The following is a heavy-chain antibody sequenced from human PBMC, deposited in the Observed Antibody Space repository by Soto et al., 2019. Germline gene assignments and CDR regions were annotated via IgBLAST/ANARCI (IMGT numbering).Heavy chain of an antibody. J-gene: IGHJ4*02. CDR3: AKDLIRIGSGSFDY. Sequence: QVQLVESGGGVVQPGRSLRLSCAASGFTFSSYGMHWVRQAPGKGLEWVAVISYDGSNKYYADSVKGRFTISRDNSKNTLYLQMNSLRAEDTAVYYCAKDLIRIGSGSFDYWGQGTLVTVSS. D-gene: IGHD3-10*01. CDR1: GFTFSSYG. CDR2: ISYDGSNK. V-gene: IGHV3-30*18.